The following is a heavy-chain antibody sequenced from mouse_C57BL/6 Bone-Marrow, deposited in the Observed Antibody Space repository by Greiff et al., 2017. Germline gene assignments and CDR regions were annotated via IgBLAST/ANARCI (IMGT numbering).Heavy chain of an antibody. CDR3: AMITQYYFDY. CDR1: GFNIKDYY. D-gene: IGHD2-4*01. J-gene: IGHJ2*01. Sequence: EVQGVESGAELVKPGASVKLSCTASGFNIKDYYMHWVKQRTEQGLEWIGRIDPEDGETKYAPKFQGKATITADTSSNTAYLQLSSLTSEDTAVYYCAMITQYYFDYWGQGTTLTVSS. CDR2: IDPEDGET. V-gene: IGHV14-2*01.